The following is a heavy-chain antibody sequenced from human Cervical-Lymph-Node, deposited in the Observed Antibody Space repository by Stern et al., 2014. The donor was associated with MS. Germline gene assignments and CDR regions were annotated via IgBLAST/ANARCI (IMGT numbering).Heavy chain of an antibody. CDR2: ISTYNGNP. CDR3: AREAAARSFDF. CDR1: GYNFTNYG. V-gene: IGHV1-18*01. D-gene: IGHD6-6*01. Sequence: QMQLVQSGVEVKKPGASVKVSCRASGYNFTNYGITWVRQAPRPGLEWMGCISTYNGNPTYAQKFQGRVTMTTDTATNTAYLELRSLTQDDTAVFYCAREAAARSFDFWGQGTLVTVSS. J-gene: IGHJ4*02.